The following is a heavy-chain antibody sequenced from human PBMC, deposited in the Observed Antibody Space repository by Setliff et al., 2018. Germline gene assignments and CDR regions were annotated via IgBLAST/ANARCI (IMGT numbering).Heavy chain of an antibody. CDR1: GDSISGDY. Sequence: PSETLSLTCSVSGDSISGDYWNWIRQSPGKGLEWIGSIYFTGSTNYNPSLKSRVTVSIDRSKNHVSLDLNSVTAADTAVYYCAGSQGSGGYYSNSPYYFHYWGQGTLVTVSS. J-gene: IGHJ4*02. CDR2: IYFTGST. D-gene: IGHD3-10*01. CDR3: AGSQGSGGYYSNSPYYFHY. V-gene: IGHV4-59*01.